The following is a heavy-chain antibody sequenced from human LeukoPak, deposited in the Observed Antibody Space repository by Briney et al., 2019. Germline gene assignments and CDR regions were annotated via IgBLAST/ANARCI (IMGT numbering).Heavy chain of an antibody. Sequence: SETLSLTCAVYGGSFSGYYWSWIRQPPGKGLEWIGEINHSGSTNYNPSLKSRVTISVDTSKNQFSLKLSSVTAADTAVYYCAFKPGVATIWAPFDYWGQGTLVTVSS. CDR1: GGSFSGYY. V-gene: IGHV4-34*01. CDR2: INHSGST. J-gene: IGHJ4*02. D-gene: IGHD5-12*01. CDR3: AFKPGVATIWAPFDY.